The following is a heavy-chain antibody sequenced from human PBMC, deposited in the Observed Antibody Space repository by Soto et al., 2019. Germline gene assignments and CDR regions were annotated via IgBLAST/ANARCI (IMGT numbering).Heavy chain of an antibody. CDR1: GGSFSGYY. Sequence: QVQLQQWGAGLLKPSETLSLTCAVYGGSFSGYYWSWIRQPPGKGLEWIGEINHSGSTNYNPSLKSRVTISVDTSKNQFSLKLSSVTAADTAVYYCARGPNTVTTIDYWGQGTLVTVSS. J-gene: IGHJ4*02. CDR3: ARGPNTVTTIDY. V-gene: IGHV4-34*01. D-gene: IGHD4-17*01. CDR2: INHSGST.